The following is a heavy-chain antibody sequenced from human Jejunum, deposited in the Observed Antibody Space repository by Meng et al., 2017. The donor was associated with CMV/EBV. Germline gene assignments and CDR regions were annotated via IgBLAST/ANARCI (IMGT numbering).Heavy chain of an antibody. Sequence: YTFFSYGINWVRQAPGQGLEWMGWISGYNGNTNYAQKFQGRVTTTTDTSTNTAYMELMSLKSDDTAVYYCARTTLDCTNGVCYEYWGQGTLVTVSS. V-gene: IGHV1-18*01. CDR3: ARTTLDCTNGVCYEY. CDR1: YTFFSYG. J-gene: IGHJ4*02. D-gene: IGHD2-8*01. CDR2: ISGYNGNT.